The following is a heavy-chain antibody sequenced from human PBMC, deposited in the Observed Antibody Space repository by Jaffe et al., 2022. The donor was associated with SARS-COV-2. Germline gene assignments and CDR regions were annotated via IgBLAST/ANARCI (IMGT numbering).Heavy chain of an antibody. CDR2: ISYDGSNK. D-gene: IGHD3-3*01. CDR3: AKDMGGFLEWLGMDY. V-gene: IGHV3-30*18. CDR1: GFTFSSYG. Sequence: QVQLVESGGGVVQPGRSLRLSCAASGFTFSSYGMHWVRQAPGKGLEWVAVISYDGSNKYYADSVKGRFTISRDNSKNTLYLQMNSLRAEDTAVYYCAKDMGGFLEWLGMDYWGQGTLVTVSS. J-gene: IGHJ4*02.